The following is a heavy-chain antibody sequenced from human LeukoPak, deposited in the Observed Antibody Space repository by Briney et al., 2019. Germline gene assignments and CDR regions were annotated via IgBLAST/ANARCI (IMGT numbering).Heavy chain of an antibody. J-gene: IGHJ5*02. D-gene: IGHD3-10*01. CDR3: ARGPAPSPFGELYNNWFDP. CDR1: GYTFTSYD. Sequence: GASVKVSCKASGYTFTSYDINWVRQATGQGLEWMGWMNPNSGNTGYAQKFQGRVTMTRNTSISTAYMELSSLRSEDTAVYYCARGPAPSPFGELYNNWFDPWGQGTLVTVSS. CDR2: MNPNSGNT. V-gene: IGHV1-8*01.